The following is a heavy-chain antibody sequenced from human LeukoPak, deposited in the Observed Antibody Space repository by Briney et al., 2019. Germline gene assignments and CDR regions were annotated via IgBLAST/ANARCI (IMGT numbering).Heavy chain of an antibody. CDR3: AKDGDTAMTHYYYGMDV. J-gene: IGHJ6*02. CDR2: IPYDGSNK. D-gene: IGHD5-18*01. V-gene: IGHV3-30*18. CDR1: GFTFSSYG. Sequence: GGSLRLSCAASGFTFSSYGMQWVRQAPGKGLEWVAVIPYDGSNKYYADSVKGRFTISRDNSKNTLYLQMNSLRAEDTAVYYCAKDGDTAMTHYYYGMDVWGQGTTVTVSS.